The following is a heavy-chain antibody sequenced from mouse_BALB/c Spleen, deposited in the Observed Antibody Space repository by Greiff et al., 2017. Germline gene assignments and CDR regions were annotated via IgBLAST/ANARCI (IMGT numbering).Heavy chain of an antibody. CDR3: ARDRPPLYDYDEGAWFAY. V-gene: IGHV2-9*02. Sequence: QVQLQQSGPGLVAPSQSLSITCTVSGFSLTSYGVHWVRQPPGKGLEWLGVIWAGGSTNYNSALMSRLSISKDNSKSQVFLKMNSLQTDDTAMYYCARDRPPLYDYDEGAWFAYWGQGTLVTVSA. CDR1: GFSLTSYG. J-gene: IGHJ3*01. D-gene: IGHD2-4*01. CDR2: IWAGGST.